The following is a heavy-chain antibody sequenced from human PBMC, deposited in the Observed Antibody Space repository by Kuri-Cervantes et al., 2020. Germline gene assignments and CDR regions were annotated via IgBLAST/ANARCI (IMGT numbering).Heavy chain of an antibody. Sequence: GESLKISCAASGFTFSSYAMSWVRQAPGKGLEWVSAISGSGGSTDYADSVKGRFTISRDNAKNSLYLQMNSLRAEDTAVYYCATEGYGSGSYPTDYWGQGTLVTVSS. D-gene: IGHD3-10*01. CDR2: ISGSGGST. CDR1: GFTFSSYA. J-gene: IGHJ4*02. CDR3: ATEGYGSGSYPTDY. V-gene: IGHV3-23*01.